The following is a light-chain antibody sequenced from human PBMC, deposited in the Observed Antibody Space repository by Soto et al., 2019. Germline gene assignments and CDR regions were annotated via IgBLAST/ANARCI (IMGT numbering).Light chain of an antibody. J-gene: IGKJ5*01. CDR2: GAS. Sequence: EVVLTQSPGTLSLSPGERATLSCRASQSVSNNYLAWYQQKPGQAPRLLIYGASNRATGIPDRFSGSGSGTDFTLTIDRLEPEDFAVYYCQQRSNWPITFGQGTRLDI. CDR1: QSVSNNY. V-gene: IGKV3D-20*02. CDR3: QQRSNWPIT.